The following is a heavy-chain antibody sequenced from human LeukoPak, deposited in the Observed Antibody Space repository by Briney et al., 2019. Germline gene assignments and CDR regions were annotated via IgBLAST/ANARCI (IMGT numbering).Heavy chain of an antibody. J-gene: IGHJ4*02. CDR3: ARANYFDY. Sequence: SETLSLTCTVSGGSISSYYWSWIRQPPGKGLEWIGYIYYSGSTNYNPSLKSRVTISVDTSKNRFSLQLSSVTAADTAVYYCARANYFDYWGQGTLVTVSS. V-gene: IGHV4-59*01. CDR1: GGSISSYY. CDR2: IYYSGST.